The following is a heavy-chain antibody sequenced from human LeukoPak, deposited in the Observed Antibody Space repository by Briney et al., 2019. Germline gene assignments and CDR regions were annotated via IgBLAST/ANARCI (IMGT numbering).Heavy chain of an antibody. J-gene: IGHJ4*02. CDR2: IIPIFGTA. D-gene: IGHD6-19*01. V-gene: IGHV1-69*13. CDR3: ARDLLRYSSGWYGYYFDY. Sequence: SVKVSCKASGGTFSSYAICWVRQAPGQGLEWMGGIIPIFGTANYAQKFQGRVTITADESTSTAYMELSSLRSEDTAVYYCARDLLRYSSGWYGYYFDYWGQGTLVTVSS. CDR1: GGTFSSYA.